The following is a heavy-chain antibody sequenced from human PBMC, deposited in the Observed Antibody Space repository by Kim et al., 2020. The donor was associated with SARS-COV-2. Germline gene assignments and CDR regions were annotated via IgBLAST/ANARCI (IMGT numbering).Heavy chain of an antibody. CDR2: IIPIFGTA. J-gene: IGHJ4*02. V-gene: IGHV1-69*13. CDR1: GGTFSSYA. D-gene: IGHD3-10*01. Sequence: SVKVSCKASGGTFSSYAISWVRQAPGQGLEWMGVIIPIFGTANYAQKFQGRVTITADESTSTAYMELSSLRSEDTAVYYCARDGGSGSYLFEYWGQLTLVTVSS. CDR3: ARDGGSGSYLFEY.